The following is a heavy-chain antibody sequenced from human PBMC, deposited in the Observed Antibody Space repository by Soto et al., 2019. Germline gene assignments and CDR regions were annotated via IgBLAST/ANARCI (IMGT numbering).Heavy chain of an antibody. V-gene: IGHV4-30-4*01. CDR2: IYYSGST. CDR1: GGSISSGDYY. J-gene: IGHJ2*01. CDR3: ARANERGVTMIVVVPKSRWYFDL. Sequence: SETLSLTCTVSGGSISSGDYYWSWIRQPPGKGLEWIGYIYYSGSTYYNPSLKSRVTISVDTSKNQFSLKLSSVTAADTAVYYCARANERGVTMIVVVPKSRWYFDLWGRGTLVTVSS. D-gene: IGHD3-22*01.